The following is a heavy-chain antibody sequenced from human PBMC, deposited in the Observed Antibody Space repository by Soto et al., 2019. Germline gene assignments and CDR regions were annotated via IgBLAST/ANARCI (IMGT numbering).Heavy chain of an antibody. CDR2: VDQDGSVK. Sequence: GGSLRLSCAASEFTFPPFWMAWVRQAPGKGLEWVAIVDQDGSVKHYVDSVQGRFIISRDDAKKSVYLQLNSLRAEDTAVYYCVGSTGWIFRYWGQGTLVTVSS. J-gene: IGHJ4*02. V-gene: IGHV3-7*03. CDR3: VGSTGWIFRY. CDR1: EFTFPPFW. D-gene: IGHD6-19*01.